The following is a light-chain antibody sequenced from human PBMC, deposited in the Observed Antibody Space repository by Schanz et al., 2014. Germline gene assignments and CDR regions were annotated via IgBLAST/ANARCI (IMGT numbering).Light chain of an antibody. V-gene: IGLV2-8*01. CDR2: EVT. Sequence: QSVLTQPPSASGSPGQSVTISCTGTSSDIGGYNFVSWYQQHPGEAPKLMMYEVTKRPSGVPDRFSGSKSGTSASLAISGLQSEDEADYYCSAWDDSMKRVFGGGTKLTVL. CDR3: SAWDDSMKRV. CDR1: SSDIGGYNF. J-gene: IGLJ3*02.